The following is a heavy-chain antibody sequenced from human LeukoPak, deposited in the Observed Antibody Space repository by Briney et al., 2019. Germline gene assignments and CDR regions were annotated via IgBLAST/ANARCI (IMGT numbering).Heavy chain of an antibody. V-gene: IGHV3-30*18. CDR2: ISYDGSNK. J-gene: IGHJ4*02. CDR3: AKDASSGWFPLTLDY. CDR1: GFTFSSYG. D-gene: IGHD6-19*01. Sequence: GGSLRLSCAASGFTFSSYGMHWVRQAPGKGLEWVAVISYDGSNKYYADSVKGRFAISRDNSKNTLYLQMNSLRAEDTAVYYCAKDASSGWFPLTLDYWGQGTLVTVSS.